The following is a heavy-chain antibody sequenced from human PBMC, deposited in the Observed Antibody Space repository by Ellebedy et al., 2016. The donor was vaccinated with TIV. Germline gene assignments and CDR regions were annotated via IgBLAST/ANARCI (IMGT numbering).Heavy chain of an antibody. V-gene: IGHV3-30*02. CDR1: GFSPSA. Sequence: PGGSLRLSCAASGFSPSAMHWVRQAPGKGLEWVAFIRSDKSAIYYADSARGRFTISRDDSKNTLYLQMNSLRVEDTAVYYCVKGAYPVPTVMAVWGQGTTVTVPS. D-gene: IGHD4-17*01. CDR2: IRSDKSAI. J-gene: IGHJ6*02. CDR3: VKGAYPVPTVMAV.